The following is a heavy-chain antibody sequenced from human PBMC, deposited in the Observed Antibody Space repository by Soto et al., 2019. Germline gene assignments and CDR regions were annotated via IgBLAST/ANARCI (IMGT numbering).Heavy chain of an antibody. Sequence: ASVKVSCKASGYTFTSYYMHWVRQAPGQGLEWMGIINPSGGSTSYAQKFQGRVTMTRDTSTSTVYMELSSLRSEDTAVYYCARFGLERSLSRGDGMDVWGQGTTVAVSS. CDR3: ARFGLERSLSRGDGMDV. D-gene: IGHD3-10*01. CDR2: INPSGGST. CDR1: GYTFTSYY. V-gene: IGHV1-46*01. J-gene: IGHJ6*02.